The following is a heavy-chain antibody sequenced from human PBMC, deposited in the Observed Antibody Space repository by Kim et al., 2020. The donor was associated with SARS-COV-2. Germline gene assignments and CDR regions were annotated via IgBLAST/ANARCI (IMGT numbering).Heavy chain of an antibody. Sequence: SETLSLTCAVYTGSFSGHYWNWIRQSPGVGLEWIGEINHSGTTKYSPSLKSRVTLSVDTSKNQFSLRMTSVTAADTAVYYCARRSAGLAWWGQGTPVTVS. CDR3: ARRSAGLAW. D-gene: IGHD2-21*01. V-gene: IGHV4-34*01. J-gene: IGHJ4*02. CDR1: TGSFSGHY. CDR2: INHSGTT.